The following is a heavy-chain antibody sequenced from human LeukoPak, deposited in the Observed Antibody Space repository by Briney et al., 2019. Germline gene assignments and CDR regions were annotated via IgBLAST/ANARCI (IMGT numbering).Heavy chain of an antibody. CDR1: GFTFSSYA. J-gene: IGHJ4*02. V-gene: IGHV3-30*04. CDR2: ISYDGSNK. CDR3: ARVVWGWDTAMPTPFDY. Sequence: GGSLRLSCAASGFTFSSYAMHWVRQAPGKGLEWVAVISYDGSNKYYADSVKGRFTISRDNAKNSLYLQMNSLRAEDTAVYYCARVVWGWDTAMPTPFDYWGQGTLVTVSS. D-gene: IGHD5-18*01.